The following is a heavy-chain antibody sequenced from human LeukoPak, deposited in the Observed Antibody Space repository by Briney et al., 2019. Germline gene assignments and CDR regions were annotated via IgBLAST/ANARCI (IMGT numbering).Heavy chain of an antibody. CDR3: ARWGGATCFDY. CDR1: GFTFSGYS. J-gene: IGHJ4*02. Sequence: PGGSLRLSCAASGFTFSGYSMNWVRQAPGKGLEWVANIKQDGSEKYYVDSVKGRFTISRDNAKNSLYLQMNSLRAEDTAVYYCARWGGATCFDYWGQGTLVTVSS. D-gene: IGHD1-26*01. V-gene: IGHV3-7*01. CDR2: IKQDGSEK.